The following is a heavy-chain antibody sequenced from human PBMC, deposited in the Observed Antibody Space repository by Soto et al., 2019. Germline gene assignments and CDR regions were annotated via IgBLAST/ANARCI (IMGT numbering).Heavy chain of an antibody. Sequence: QVQLQQWGAGLLKPSETLSLTCAVYGGSFSGYQWSWIRQTPGKGLEWIGGINDSGDINYNPSLKSRVTFLVDSPNKQISLRLSSVTAADTAVYYCARGLILWFGELSRRGGYYYYMDVWGKGTTVTVSS. J-gene: IGHJ6*03. CDR1: GGSFSGYQ. D-gene: IGHD3-10*01. CDR3: ARGLILWFGELSRRGGYYYYMDV. CDR2: INDSGDI. V-gene: IGHV4-34*01.